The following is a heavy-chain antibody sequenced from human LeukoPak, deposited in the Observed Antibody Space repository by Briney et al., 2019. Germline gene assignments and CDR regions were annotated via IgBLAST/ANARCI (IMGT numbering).Heavy chain of an antibody. CDR3: ARDISRYGSGSYYIAYYFDY. J-gene: IGHJ4*02. Sequence: PGGSLRLSCAASGFTFSRFPMHWVRQAPGKGLEWVALISSDGSDKKYADSVKGRFTMSRDNSMNTLYLQMHSLRVEDTAVYYCARDISRYGSGSYYIAYYFDYWGQGTLVTVSS. CDR1: GFTFSRFP. V-gene: IGHV3-30-3*01. CDR2: ISSDGSDK. D-gene: IGHD3-10*01.